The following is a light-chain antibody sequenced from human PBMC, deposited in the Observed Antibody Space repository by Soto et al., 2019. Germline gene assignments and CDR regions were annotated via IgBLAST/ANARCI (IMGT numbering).Light chain of an antibody. V-gene: IGLV2-14*01. J-gene: IGLJ1*01. CDR1: SSDVGGYNY. CDR2: DVS. Sequence: QSALTQPASVSGSPGQSITISCTGTSSDVGGYNYVSWYQQHPGKAPKLMIYDVSNRPSGVSNRFSGSKSANTASLTISGLQAEDEADYYCSSHTSRSTSYVFGTGTKVTVL. CDR3: SSHTSRSTSYV.